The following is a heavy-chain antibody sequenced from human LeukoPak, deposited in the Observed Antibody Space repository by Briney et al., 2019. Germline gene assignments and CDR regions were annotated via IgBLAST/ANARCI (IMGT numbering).Heavy chain of an antibody. Sequence: ASVKVSCKASGYTFTSYGISWVRQAPGQGLEWMGGIIPIFGTANYAQKFQGRVTITADESTSTAYMELSSLRSEDTAVYYCARSYYGSGKFIWFDPWGQGTLVTVSS. CDR3: ARSYYGSGKFIWFDP. D-gene: IGHD3-10*01. J-gene: IGHJ5*02. CDR2: IIPIFGTA. V-gene: IGHV1-69*13. CDR1: GYTFTSYG.